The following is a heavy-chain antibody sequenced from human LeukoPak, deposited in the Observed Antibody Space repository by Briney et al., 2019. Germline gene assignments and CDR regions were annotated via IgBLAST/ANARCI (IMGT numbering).Heavy chain of an antibody. D-gene: IGHD3-16*01. J-gene: IGHJ4*02. CDR3: ARDQHDYVWGSYPSDY. CDR1: GGSISSGGYY. CDR2: IYYSGST. V-gene: IGHV4-31*03. Sequence: PSETLSLTCTVSGGSISSGGYYWSWIRQHPGKGLEWIGYIYYSGSTYYNPSLKSRVTISVDTSKNQFSLKLSSVTAADTAVYYCARDQHDYVWGSYPSDYWGQGTLVTVSS.